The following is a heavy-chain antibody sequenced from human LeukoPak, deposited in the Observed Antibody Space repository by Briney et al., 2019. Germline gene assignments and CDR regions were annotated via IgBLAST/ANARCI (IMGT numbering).Heavy chain of an antibody. CDR3: ARDHRYAFDN. Sequence: GGSLRLSCTASGFTFSDYSMNWVRQAPGKGLEWISYIGISSGNTKYADSVKGRFTISGDSAKNSLYLQMNRLRVEDTAVYYCARDHRYAFDNWDQGTLVTVSS. J-gene: IGHJ4*02. D-gene: IGHD5-12*01. V-gene: IGHV3-48*04. CDR1: GFTFSDYS. CDR2: IGISSGNT.